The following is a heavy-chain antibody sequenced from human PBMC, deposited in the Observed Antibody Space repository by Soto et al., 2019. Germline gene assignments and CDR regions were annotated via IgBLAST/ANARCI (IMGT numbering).Heavy chain of an antibody. CDR3: ARGGEVGVAGSAAFDM. CDR2: INPGSGAA. D-gene: IGHD3-3*01. V-gene: IGHV1-46*01. J-gene: IGHJ3*02. CDR1: GFTVTTHY. Sequence: QVQLVQSGAEVKKPGASVKISGTASGFTVTTHYMHWVRQAPGRGLEWMGAINPGSGAAKYTQTFQARVTMTRDTSTNTVYMEMSALRSEDTAVFYCARGGEVGVAGSAAFDMWGQGTMVTLSS.